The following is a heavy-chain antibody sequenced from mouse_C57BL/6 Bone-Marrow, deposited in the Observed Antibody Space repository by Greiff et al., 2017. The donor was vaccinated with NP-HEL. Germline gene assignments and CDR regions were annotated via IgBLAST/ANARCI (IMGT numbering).Heavy chain of an antibody. CDR2: ISSGSSTI. CDR3: ARKLRNYFDY. Sequence: EVKVVESGGGLVKPGGSLKLSCAASGFTFSDYGMHWVRQAPEKGLEWVAYISSGSSTIYYADTVKGRFTISRDNAKKTLFLQMTSLRSEDTAMYYCARKLRNYFDYWGQGTTLTVSS. J-gene: IGHJ2*01. CDR1: GFTFSDYG. V-gene: IGHV5-17*01. D-gene: IGHD3-2*02.